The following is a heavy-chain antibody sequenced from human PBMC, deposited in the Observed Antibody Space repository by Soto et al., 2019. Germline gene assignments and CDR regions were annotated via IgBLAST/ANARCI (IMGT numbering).Heavy chain of an antibody. Sequence: SQTLSLTCAISGDSVSSNSAAWNWIRQSPSRGLEWLGRTYYRSKWYNDYAVSVKSRITINPDTSKNQFSLQLNSVTPEDTAVYYCTRDYYGSGKKGVYDLFGPWGGGTLVTVSS. CDR1: GDSVSSNSAA. J-gene: IGHJ5*02. V-gene: IGHV6-1*01. CDR2: TYYRSKWYN. D-gene: IGHD3-10*01. CDR3: TRDYYGSGKKGVYDLFGP.